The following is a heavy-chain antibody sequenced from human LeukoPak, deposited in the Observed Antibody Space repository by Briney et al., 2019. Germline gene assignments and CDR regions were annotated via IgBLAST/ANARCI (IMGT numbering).Heavy chain of an antibody. CDR1: GYTFTGYG. CDR2: ISAYNGNT. J-gene: IGHJ4*02. D-gene: IGHD3-3*01. Sequence: GASVKVSCKASGYTFTGYGISWVRQAPGQGLEWMGWISAYNGNTNYAQKLQGRVTMTTDTSTSTAYMELRSLRSDDTAVYYCARDPSPRPWPHYDLWSGYLFDYWGQGTLVTVSS. CDR3: ARDPSPRPWPHYDLWSGYLFDY. V-gene: IGHV1-18*01.